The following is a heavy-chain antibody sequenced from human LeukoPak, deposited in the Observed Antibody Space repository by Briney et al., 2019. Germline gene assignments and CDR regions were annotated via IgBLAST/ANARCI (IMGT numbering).Heavy chain of an antibody. CDR3: AREGSIAAAGRGDYYFDY. J-gene: IGHJ4*02. V-gene: IGHV3-66*01. CDR1: GLTVSSNY. CDR2: IYSGGST. Sequence: GGSLRLSCAASGLTVSSNYMSWVRQAPGKGLEWVSVIYSGGSTYYADSVKGRFTISRDNSKNTLYLQMNSLRAEGTAVYYCAREGSIAAAGRGDYYFDYWGQGTLVTVSS. D-gene: IGHD6-13*01.